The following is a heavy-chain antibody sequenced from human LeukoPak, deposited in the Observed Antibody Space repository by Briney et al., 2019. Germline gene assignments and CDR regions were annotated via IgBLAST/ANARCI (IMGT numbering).Heavy chain of an antibody. Sequence: GGSLRLSCAASGFTFSSYGMHWVRQAPGKGLEWVAFIRYDGSNKYNADSVKGRFTISRDNSKNTLYLQMNSLRAEDTAVYYCAKSILRFLEWCFDYWGQGTLVTVSS. CDR1: GFTFSSYG. J-gene: IGHJ4*02. CDR2: IRYDGSNK. CDR3: AKSILRFLEWCFDY. D-gene: IGHD3-3*01. V-gene: IGHV3-30*02.